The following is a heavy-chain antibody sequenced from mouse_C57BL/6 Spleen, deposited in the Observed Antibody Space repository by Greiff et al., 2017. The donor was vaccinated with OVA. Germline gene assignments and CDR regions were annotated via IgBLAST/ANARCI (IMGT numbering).Heavy chain of an antibody. D-gene: IGHD2-1*01. CDR1: GYTFTSYW. CDR3: ARSYYGNEGYFDV. Sequence: QVQLQQSGAELAKPGASVKLSCKASGYTFTSYWMHWVKQRPGQGLEWIGYINPSSGYTKYNQKFKDKATLTADKSSSTAYMQLSSLTYEDSAVYYCARSYYGNEGYFDVWGTGTTVTVSS. V-gene: IGHV1-7*01. J-gene: IGHJ1*03. CDR2: INPSSGYT.